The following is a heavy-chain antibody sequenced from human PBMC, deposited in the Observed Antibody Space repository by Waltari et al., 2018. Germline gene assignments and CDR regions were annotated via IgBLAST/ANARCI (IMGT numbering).Heavy chain of an antibody. J-gene: IGHJ4*02. D-gene: IGHD2-21*01. CDR3: AKDHGIAY. CDR2: ISGSGRSYI. Sequence: DVQLVESGGGLVKPGGFLDLSCSASGFTFSSYDMNWVRQAPGRGVEWVASISGSGRSYIFYTDSVKGRFTISRDNAKNSLFLQMNSLRAEDTAVYYCAKDHGIAYWGQGTLVTVSS. V-gene: IGHV3-21*01. CDR1: GFTFSSYD.